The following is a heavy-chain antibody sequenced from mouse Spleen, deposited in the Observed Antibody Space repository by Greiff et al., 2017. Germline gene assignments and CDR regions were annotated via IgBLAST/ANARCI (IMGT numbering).Heavy chain of an antibody. CDR1: GFTFSDYY. D-gene: IGHD2-12*01. V-gene: IGHV5-12*02. CDR3: ARGAIITTTVDY. CDR2: ISNGGGST. Sequence: EVKLMESGGGLVQPGGSLKLSCATSGFTFSDYYMYWVRQTPEKRLEWVAYISNGGGSTYYPDTVKGRFTISRDNAKNTLYLQMSRLKSEDTAMYYCARGAIITTTVDYWGQGTTLTVSS. J-gene: IGHJ2*01.